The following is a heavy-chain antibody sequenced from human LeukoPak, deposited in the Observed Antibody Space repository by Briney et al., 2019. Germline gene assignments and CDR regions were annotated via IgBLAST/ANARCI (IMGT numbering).Heavy chain of an antibody. J-gene: IGHJ4*02. CDR3: ARGSSKSQYSSGWCYDY. V-gene: IGHV1-3*03. D-gene: IGHD6-19*01. CDR2: INAGNGNT. CDR1: GYTFTSYA. Sequence: ASVKVSCKASGYTFTSYAMHWVRQAPGQRLEWMGWINAGNGNTKYSQEFQGRVTITRDTSASTAYMELSSLRSEDMAVYYCARGSSKSQYSSGWCYDYWGQGTLVTVSS.